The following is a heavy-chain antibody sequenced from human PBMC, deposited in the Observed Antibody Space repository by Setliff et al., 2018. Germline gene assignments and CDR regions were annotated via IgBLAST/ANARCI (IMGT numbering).Heavy chain of an antibody. CDR1: GDSISSGDCF. CDR3: AREVGTSTSSDAFDV. J-gene: IGHJ3*01. CDR2: IYHSGSA. V-gene: IGHV4-30-4*08. Sequence: NPSETLSLTCTVSGDSISSGDCFWSWIRQPPGKGLEWIAYIYHSGSAYYNPSLKSRVTMSVDTSKNQFSLHLTSVTAADTAVYYCAREVGTSTSSDAFDVWGQGMMVTVSS. D-gene: IGHD1-26*01.